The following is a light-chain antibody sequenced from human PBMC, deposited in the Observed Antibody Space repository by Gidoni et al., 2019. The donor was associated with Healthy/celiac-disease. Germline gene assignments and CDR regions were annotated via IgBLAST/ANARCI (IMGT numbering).Light chain of an antibody. Sequence: DIQMTQSPSTLSASVGDRVTITCRASQSISNWLAWYQQKPGKAPKLLIYKASSLESGVPSRFSGSGSGTEFTLTISSLQPDDFATYYCQQYNRYPMCSFXQXTKLEIK. CDR3: QQYNRYPMCS. J-gene: IGKJ2*04. CDR1: QSISNW. CDR2: KAS. V-gene: IGKV1-5*03.